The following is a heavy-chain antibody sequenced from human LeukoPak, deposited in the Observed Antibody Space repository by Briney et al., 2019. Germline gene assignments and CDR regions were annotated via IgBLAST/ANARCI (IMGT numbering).Heavy chain of an antibody. CDR2: IYYSGST. CDR3: ARAPIRTTGTTRGVFDY. V-gene: IGHV4-59*12. J-gene: IGHJ4*02. Sequence: SETLSLTCTVSGGSISSYYWSWIRQPPGKGLEWIGYIYYSGSTNYNPSLKSRVTISVDTSKNQFSLKLSSVTAADTAVYYCARAPIRTTGTTRGVFDYWGQGTLVTVSS. D-gene: IGHD1-1*01. CDR1: GGSISSYY.